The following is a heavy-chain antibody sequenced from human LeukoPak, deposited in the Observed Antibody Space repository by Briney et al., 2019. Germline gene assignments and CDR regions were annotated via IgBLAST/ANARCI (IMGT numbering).Heavy chain of an antibody. J-gene: IGHJ4*02. D-gene: IGHD4-23*01. CDR1: GGSVSSGSYY. Sequence: SETLSLTCTVSGGSVSSGSYYWTWIRRPPGKGLEWIGYISYSGSTNYNPSLKSRVTISADTSKNQFSLNLSSVTAADTAVYYCARDGPYGGKPFDYWGQGTLVTVSS. CDR2: ISYSGST. V-gene: IGHV4-61*01. CDR3: ARDGPYGGKPFDY.